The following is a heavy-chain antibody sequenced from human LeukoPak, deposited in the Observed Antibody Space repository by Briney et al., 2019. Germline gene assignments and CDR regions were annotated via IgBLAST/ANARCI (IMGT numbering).Heavy chain of an antibody. V-gene: IGHV5-51*01. CDR1: GYSFTNYW. Sequence: GESLKISCKGSGYSFTNYWIGWVRQMPGKGLEWMGIIYPGDSDTRYSPSFQGQVTISADKSISTAYLQWSSLKASDTAMYYCARIRDSIYFDYWAREPWSPSPQ. CDR3: ARIRDSIYFDY. D-gene: IGHD2-21*02. J-gene: IGHJ4*02. CDR2: IYPGDSDT.